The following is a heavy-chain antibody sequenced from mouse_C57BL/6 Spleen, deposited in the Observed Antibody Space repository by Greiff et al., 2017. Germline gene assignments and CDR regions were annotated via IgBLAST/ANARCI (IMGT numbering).Heavy chain of an antibody. CDR1: GYTFTDYY. V-gene: IGHV1-19*01. Sequence: VQLQQSGPVLVKPGASVKMSCKASGYTFTDYYMNWVKQSHGKSLEWIGVINPYNGGTSYNQKYKGKATLTVDKSSSTAYMELNSLTSEDSAVYYCARGVITTVVAKGYFDVWGTGTTVTVSS. CDR2: INPYNGGT. J-gene: IGHJ1*03. D-gene: IGHD1-1*01. CDR3: ARGVITTVVAKGYFDV.